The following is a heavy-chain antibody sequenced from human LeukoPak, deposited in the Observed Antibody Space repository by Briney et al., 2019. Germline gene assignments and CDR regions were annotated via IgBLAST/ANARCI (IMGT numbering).Heavy chain of an antibody. Sequence: ASVKVSCKASGGTFSSYTISWVRQAPGQGLEWMGMIYPRDGSTSYAQKFQGRVTVTRDTSTSTVHMELSGLRSEDTAVYYCARDQEAFDYWGQGTLVTVSS. J-gene: IGHJ4*02. CDR3: ARDQEAFDY. CDR2: IYPRDGST. CDR1: GGTFSSYT. V-gene: IGHV1-46*01.